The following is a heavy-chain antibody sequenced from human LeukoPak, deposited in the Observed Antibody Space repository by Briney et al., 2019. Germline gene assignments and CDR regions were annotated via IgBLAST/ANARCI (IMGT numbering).Heavy chain of an antibody. CDR1: GFTFSSYS. V-gene: IGHV3-21*01. CDR3: ARDRGIAARPRRDAFDI. Sequence: GGSLRLSCAASGFTFSSYSMNWVRQAPGKGLEWVSSISSSSSYIYYADSVKGRFTISRDNAKNPLYLQMNSLRAEDTAVYYCARDRGIAARPRRDAFDIWGQGTMVTVSS. D-gene: IGHD6-6*01. CDR2: ISSSSSYI. J-gene: IGHJ3*02.